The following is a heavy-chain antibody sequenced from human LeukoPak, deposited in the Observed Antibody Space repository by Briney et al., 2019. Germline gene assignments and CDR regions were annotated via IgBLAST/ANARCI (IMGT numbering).Heavy chain of an antibody. CDR2: ISGSGGST. J-gene: IGHJ4*02. Sequence: TGGSLRLSCAASGFTFSSYAMSWVRQAPGKGLEWVSAISGSGGSTYYADSVKGRFTISRDNSKNTLYLQMNSLRAEDTAVYYCAKDSYGWGSYYNVDYFDYWGPGTLVTVSS. V-gene: IGHV3-23*01. CDR3: AKDSYGWGSYYNVDYFDY. CDR1: GFTFSSYA. D-gene: IGHD3-10*01.